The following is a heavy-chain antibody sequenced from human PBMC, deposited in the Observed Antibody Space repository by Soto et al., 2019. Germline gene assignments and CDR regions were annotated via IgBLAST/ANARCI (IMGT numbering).Heavy chain of an antibody. CDR2: IYYSGST. CDR3: ARDLSSSGYYYPRSSDAFDI. J-gene: IGHJ3*02. Sequence: QVQLQESGPGLVKPSQTLSLTCTVSGGSISSGGYYWSWIRQHPGKGLEWIGYIYYSGSTYYNPSLKRRVTISVDTSKNQFSLKLSSVTAADTAVYYCARDLSSSGYYYPRSSDAFDIWGQGTMVTVSS. CDR1: GGSISSGGYY. V-gene: IGHV4-31*03. D-gene: IGHD3-22*01.